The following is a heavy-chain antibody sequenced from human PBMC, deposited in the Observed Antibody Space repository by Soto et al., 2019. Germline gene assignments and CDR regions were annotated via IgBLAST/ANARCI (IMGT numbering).Heavy chain of an antibody. Sequence: PGGSLRLSCAASGFTFSSYWMSWVRQAPGKGLEWVANIKQDGSEKYYVDSVKGRFTIPGDNAKNSLYLQMNSLRAEDTAVYYCARDPNIVLVPAALRSYYYYYGMDVWGQGTTVTVSS. CDR1: GFTFSSYW. V-gene: IGHV3-7*01. J-gene: IGHJ6*02. CDR2: IKQDGSEK. CDR3: ARDPNIVLVPAALRSYYYYYGMDV. D-gene: IGHD2-2*01.